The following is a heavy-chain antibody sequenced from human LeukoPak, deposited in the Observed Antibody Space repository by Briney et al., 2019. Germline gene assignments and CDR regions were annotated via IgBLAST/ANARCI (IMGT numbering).Heavy chain of an antibody. CDR2: ISRRAGCT. V-gene: IGHV3-23*01. Sequence: GASLRLYCAASGFIFSNYGMSCVRQDPGKGLEWVSAISRRAGCTYYADSVEGRFTVHRDESNNTLYLQMNTLRGEDAAVYYCAKWGDYDILTGYYDSDYWGHGTLVTVSS. J-gene: IGHJ4*01. CDR3: AKWGDYDILTGYYDSDY. CDR1: GFIFSNYG. D-gene: IGHD3-9*01.